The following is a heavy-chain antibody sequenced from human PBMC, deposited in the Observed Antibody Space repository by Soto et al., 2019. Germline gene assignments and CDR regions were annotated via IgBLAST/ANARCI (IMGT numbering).Heavy chain of an antibody. CDR3: ASNSYGYTFHDY. J-gene: IGHJ4*02. V-gene: IGHV4-30-4*01. D-gene: IGHD5-18*01. CDR2: IYYSGST. Sequence: PSETLSLTCTVSGGSISSGDYSWSWIRQPPGKGLEWIGYIYYSGSTYYKPSLKSRVTISVDTSKNQFSLKLSSVTAADTAVYYCASNSYGYTFHDYWGQGTLVTVSS. CDR1: GGSISSGDYS.